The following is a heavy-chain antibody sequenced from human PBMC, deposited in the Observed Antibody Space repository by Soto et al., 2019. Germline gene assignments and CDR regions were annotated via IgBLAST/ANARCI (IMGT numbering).Heavy chain of an antibody. CDR3: AREGSGWSDYYYYYGMDV. CDR1: GYTFTSYG. D-gene: IGHD6-19*01. J-gene: IGHJ6*02. CDR2: ISAYNGNT. Sequence: ASVKVSCKASGYTFTSYGIRWVRQAPGQGLEWMGWISAYNGNTNYAQKLQGRVTMTTDTSTSTAYMELSSLRSDDTAVYYCAREGSGWSDYYYYYGMDVWGQGTTVTVSS. V-gene: IGHV1-18*04.